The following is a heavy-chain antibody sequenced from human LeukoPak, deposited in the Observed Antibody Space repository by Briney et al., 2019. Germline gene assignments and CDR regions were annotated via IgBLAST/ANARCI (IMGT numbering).Heavy chain of an antibody. D-gene: IGHD3-10*01. CDR1: GGSFSHYY. CDR3: ARSTYGYSFDY. J-gene: IGHJ4*02. CDR2: IYYSGST. V-gene: IGHV4-59*01. Sequence: SETLSLTCAVFGGSFSHYYWSWIRQPPGKGLEWIGYIYYSGSTNYNPSLKSRVTISVDTSKNQFSLKPTSVTAADTAVYYCARSTYGYSFDYWGQGTLVTVSS.